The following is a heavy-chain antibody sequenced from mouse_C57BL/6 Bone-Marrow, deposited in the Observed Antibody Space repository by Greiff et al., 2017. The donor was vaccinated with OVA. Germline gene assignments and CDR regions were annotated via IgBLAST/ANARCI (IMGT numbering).Heavy chain of an antibody. CDR1: GFSLSTSGMG. CDR3: ARNSPYAMDY. CDR2: IYWDDDK. D-gene: IGHD2-12*01. J-gene: IGHJ4*01. V-gene: IGHV8-12*01. Sequence: QVTLKECGPGILQSSQTLSLTCSFSGFSLSTSGMGVSWIRQPSGKGLEWLAHIYWDDDKRYNPSLKSRLTISKDTSRNQVFLKITSVDTADTATYYCARNSPYAMDYWGQGTSVTVSS.